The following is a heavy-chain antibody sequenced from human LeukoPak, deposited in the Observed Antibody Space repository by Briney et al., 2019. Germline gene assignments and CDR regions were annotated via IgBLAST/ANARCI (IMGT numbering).Heavy chain of an antibody. CDR1: GFSLSTSGMC. CDR2: IDWDDDK. J-gene: IGHJ4*02. D-gene: IGHD3-22*01. Sequence: SGPTLVNPTQTPTLTCTFSGFSLSTSGMCVSWIRQPPGKALEWLARIDWDDDKYYSTSLKTRLTISKDTSKNQVVLTMTNMDPVDTATYYCARISNYYDSSGRFDYWGQGTLVTVSS. V-gene: IGHV2-70*11. CDR3: ARISNYYDSSGRFDY.